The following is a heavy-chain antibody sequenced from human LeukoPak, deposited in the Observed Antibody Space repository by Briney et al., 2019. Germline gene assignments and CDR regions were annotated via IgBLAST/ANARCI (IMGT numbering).Heavy chain of an antibody. CDR3: ASSGYCSGGSCLREFDY. CDR2: ISAYNGNT. V-gene: IGHV1-18*01. Sequence: ASVKVSCKASGYTFTSYGISWVRQAPGQGLEWMGWISAYNGNTNYAQKLQGRVTMTTDTSTSTAYMELRSLRSDDTAVYHCASSGYCSGGSCLREFDYWGQGTLVTVSS. CDR1: GYTFTSYG. D-gene: IGHD2-15*01. J-gene: IGHJ4*02.